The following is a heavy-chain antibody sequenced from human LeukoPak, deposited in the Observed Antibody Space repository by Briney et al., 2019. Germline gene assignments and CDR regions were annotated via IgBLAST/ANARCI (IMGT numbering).Heavy chain of an antibody. CDR2: TYITENT. CDR3: ARESPLIIVGATWVNWFDP. V-gene: IGHV4-4*07. Sequence: TSETLSLTCTVSGGSVSSYQWSWIRQPAGKGLEWIGRTYITENTDDDPSNYNPSLKSRVTMSVDTSKNQFSLKLSSVTAADTAVYYCARESPLIIVGATWVNWFDPWGQGTLVTVSS. CDR1: GGSVSSYQ. J-gene: IGHJ5*02. D-gene: IGHD1-26*01.